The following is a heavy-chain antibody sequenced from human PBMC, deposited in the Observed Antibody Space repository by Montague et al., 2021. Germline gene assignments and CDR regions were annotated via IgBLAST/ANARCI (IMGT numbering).Heavy chain of an antibody. CDR2: IYYSANT. CDR1: GASINSSPYY. CDR3: ARVDCDGDCYTFDP. J-gene: IGHJ5*02. V-gene: IGHV4-39*01. D-gene: IGHD2-21*02. Sequence: SETLSLTCTVSGASINSSPYYWGWIRQPPGKGLEWIVSIYYSANTYYNPSLKIRLSISVDTTKNQFSLRLESVTAADTAVYHCARVDCDGDCYTFDPWGQGTLVTVSS.